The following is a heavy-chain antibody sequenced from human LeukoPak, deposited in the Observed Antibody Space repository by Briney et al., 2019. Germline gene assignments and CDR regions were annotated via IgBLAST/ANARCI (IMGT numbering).Heavy chain of an antibody. Sequence: GGSLRLSCAASGFTFSSYGMHWVRQAPGKGLEWVAVISYDGSNKYYADSVKGRFTISRDNSKNTLYLQMNSLRAEDTAVYYCAKEGENWNDDAFFDYWGQGTLVTVSS. CDR1: GFTFSSYG. CDR2: ISYDGSNK. D-gene: IGHD1-1*01. V-gene: IGHV3-30*18. CDR3: AKEGENWNDDAFFDY. J-gene: IGHJ4*02.